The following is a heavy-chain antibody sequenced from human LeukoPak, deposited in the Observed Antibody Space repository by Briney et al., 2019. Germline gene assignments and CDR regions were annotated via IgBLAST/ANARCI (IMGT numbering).Heavy chain of an antibody. J-gene: IGHJ4*02. CDR1: GFTFDDYA. CDR3: VKVTAAGFVDH. V-gene: IGHV3-9*01. CDR2: IGWNSGGI. Sequence: GGSLRLSCAASGFTFDDYAMHWVRQAPGKGLEWVSGIGWNSGGIVYADSVKGRFAISRDNARNSLYLQMNSLGAEDTALYYCVKVTAAGFVDHWGQGTLVTVSS. D-gene: IGHD6-13*01.